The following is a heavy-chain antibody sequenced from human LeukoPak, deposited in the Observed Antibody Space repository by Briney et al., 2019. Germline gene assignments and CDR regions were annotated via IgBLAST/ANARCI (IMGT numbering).Heavy chain of an antibody. CDR2: MNPNSGNT. CDR3: ASHYDSSGEGGY. Sequence: ASVKVSCKASGYTFTSYDINWVRQATGQGLEWMGWMNPNSGNTGYAQKFQGRVTMTRNTSISTAYMELSSLRPEDTAVYYCASHYDSSGEGGYWGQGTLVTVSS. V-gene: IGHV1-8*01. CDR1: GYTFTSYD. D-gene: IGHD3-22*01. J-gene: IGHJ4*02.